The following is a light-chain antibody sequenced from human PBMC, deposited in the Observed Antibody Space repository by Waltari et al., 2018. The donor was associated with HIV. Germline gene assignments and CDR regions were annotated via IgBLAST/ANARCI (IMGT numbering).Light chain of an antibody. V-gene: IGKV1-39*01. CDR1: QSIGSY. Sequence: DMQMTKSPSSLSASVGDRGTITCRASQSIGSYLHWYQQTPGKAPKLLIYAASSLQSGVPSRFSGSGSGTDFALTISTLQPEDFAIYCCQQSYSSPPTFGQGTKLEIK. CDR2: AAS. J-gene: IGKJ2*01. CDR3: QQSYSSPPT.